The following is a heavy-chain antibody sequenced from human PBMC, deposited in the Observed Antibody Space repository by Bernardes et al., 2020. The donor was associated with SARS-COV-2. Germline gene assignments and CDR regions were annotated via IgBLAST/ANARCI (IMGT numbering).Heavy chain of an antibody. CDR3: AADSATGYFDT. CDR1: GGSISYQY. J-gene: IGHJ5*02. V-gene: IGHV4-59*11. CDR2: VFHDGTS. Sequence: SETLTLTCSVSGGSISYQYWSWIRQPPGKGLEWIGYVFHDGTSEYNPSFRGRVTMSFDTSRNEFSLNLMAATGADTAIYYCAADSATGYFDTWGQGVRVTVSS. D-gene: IGHD5-12*01.